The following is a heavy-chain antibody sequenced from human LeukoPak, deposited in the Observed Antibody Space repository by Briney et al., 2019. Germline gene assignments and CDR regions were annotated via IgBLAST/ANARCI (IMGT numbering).Heavy chain of an antibody. CDR2: IYHSGST. D-gene: IGHD1-26*01. CDR1: GGSVSSSY. J-gene: IGHJ4*02. Sequence: PSATLSLTCTVSGGSVSSSYWIWIRQPPGKGLEWIVYIYHSGSTSYNPSLKSRVTMSLDTSKKQFSLRLSSVTAADTAVYYCARGATAWVHFDSWGQGTLVTVSS. V-gene: IGHV4-59*02. CDR3: ARGATAWVHFDS.